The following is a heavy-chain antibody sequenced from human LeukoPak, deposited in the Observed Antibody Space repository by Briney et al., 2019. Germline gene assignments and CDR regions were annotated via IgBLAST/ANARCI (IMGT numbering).Heavy chain of an antibody. CDR2: ISSSGSTI. D-gene: IGHD3-16*02. J-gene: IGHJ3*02. CDR3: ARDLGSRDYDYVWGSYRLADAFDI. CDR1: GFTFSSYE. V-gene: IGHV3-48*03. Sequence: GGSLRLPCAASGFTFSSYEMNWVRQAPGKGLEWVSYISSSGSTIYYADSVKGRFTISRDNAKNSLYLQMNSLRAEDTAVYYCARDLGSRDYDYVWGSYRLADAFDIWGQGTMVTVSS.